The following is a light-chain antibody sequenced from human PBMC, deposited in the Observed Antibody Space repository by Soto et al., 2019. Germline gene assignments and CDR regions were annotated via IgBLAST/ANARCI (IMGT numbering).Light chain of an antibody. V-gene: IGKV4-1*01. CDR1: QSVLYSSNNKNY. CDR2: WAS. CDR3: QQYYSTPET. Sequence: DIVMTQSPDSLAVYLGERATITCKSSQSVLYSSNNKNYLAWYQQKPGQPPKLLIYWASTRESGVPDRFSGSGSGTDFTLTISSLQAEDVAVYYCQQYYSTPETVGHGNKVDIK. J-gene: IGKJ1*01.